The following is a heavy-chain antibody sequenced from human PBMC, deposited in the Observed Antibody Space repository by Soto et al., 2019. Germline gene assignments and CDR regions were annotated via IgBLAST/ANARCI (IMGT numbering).Heavy chain of an antibody. CDR3: ARDQSYDILTGYYGDYFDY. V-gene: IGHV3-7*01. Sequence: GGSLRLSCAASGFTFSRNWMSWVRQAPGKGLEWVANIKEDGSEKYYVDSVKGRFTISRDNAKNSLHLQMNSLRAEDTAVYYCARDQSYDILTGYYGDYFDYWGQGTLVTVSS. CDR2: IKEDGSEK. J-gene: IGHJ4*02. D-gene: IGHD3-9*01. CDR1: GFTFSRNW.